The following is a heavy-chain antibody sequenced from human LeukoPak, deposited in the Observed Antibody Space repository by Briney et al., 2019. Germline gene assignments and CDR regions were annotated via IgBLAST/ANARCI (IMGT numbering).Heavy chain of an antibody. J-gene: IGHJ4*02. D-gene: IGHD3-16*01. CDR3: ARANDYVWGSFDY. CDR1: GFTFSSYS. Sequence: GGSLRLSCAASGFTFSSYSMNWVRQAPGKGLEWVSSISSSSSYIYYADSVKGRFTISRDNSKNTLYLQMNSLRAEDTAVYYCARANDYVWGSFDYWGQGTLVTVSS. V-gene: IGHV3-21*04. CDR2: ISSSSSYI.